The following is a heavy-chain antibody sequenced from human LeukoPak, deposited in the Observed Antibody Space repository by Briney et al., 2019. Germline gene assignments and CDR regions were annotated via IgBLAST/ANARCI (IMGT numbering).Heavy chain of an antibody. Sequence: ASVKVSCKASGGTFSSYAISWVRQAPGQGLEWMGWINTNTGNPTYAQGFTGRFVFSLDTSVSTAYLQISSLKAEDIAVYYCARDPVAGRYSSSSFDYWGQGTLVTVSS. J-gene: IGHJ4*02. CDR1: GGTFSSYA. V-gene: IGHV7-4-1*02. D-gene: IGHD6-6*01. CDR3: ARDPVAGRYSSSSFDY. CDR2: INTNTGNP.